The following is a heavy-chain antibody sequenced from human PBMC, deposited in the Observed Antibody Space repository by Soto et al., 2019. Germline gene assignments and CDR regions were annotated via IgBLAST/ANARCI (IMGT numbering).Heavy chain of an antibody. CDR1: YGSSSDSSDC. Sequence: PWQTLSLTCTVSYGSSSDSSDCWSWISQPPGKGLEWIGSIYYSGSTYYNPSLKSRVTISVDTSKNQFSLKLSSVTAADTAVYYFVVFTGGLLDQANWGQGTLVTVSS. V-gene: IGHV4-39*01. D-gene: IGHD3-10*01. J-gene: IGHJ4*02. CDR2: IYYSGST. CDR3: VVFTGGLLDQAN.